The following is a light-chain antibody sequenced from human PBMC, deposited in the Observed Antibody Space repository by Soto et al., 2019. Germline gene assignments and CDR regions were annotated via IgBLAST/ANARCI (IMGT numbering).Light chain of an antibody. CDR3: TSYTSTIPYV. V-gene: IGLV2-14*01. J-gene: IGLJ1*01. CDR2: EVS. CDR1: SNDVGGYNY. Sequence: QSVQTQPASVSGSPGQSITISCTGSSNDVGGYNYVSWYQQHPGQAPKLIIYEVSDRPSGVSPRFSGSKSGNTASLTISGLQVEDEADYFCTSYTSTIPYVFGSGTKVTVL.